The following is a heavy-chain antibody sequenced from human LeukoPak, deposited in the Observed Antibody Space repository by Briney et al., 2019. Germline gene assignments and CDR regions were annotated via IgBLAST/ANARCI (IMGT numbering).Heavy chain of an antibody. Sequence: SQTLSLTCTVSGSSISRVFYYWGWIRHPPGKGLERTGYIYYSGSTYYNPSLKSRVTISVDTSKNQFSLKLSSVTAAATAVYYCARGLPGGVLNPWGQGTLVTVSS. J-gene: IGHJ5*02. V-gene: IGHV4-30-4*01. CDR2: IYYSGST. CDR3: ARGLPGGVLNP. D-gene: IGHD3-16*01. CDR1: GSSISRVFYY.